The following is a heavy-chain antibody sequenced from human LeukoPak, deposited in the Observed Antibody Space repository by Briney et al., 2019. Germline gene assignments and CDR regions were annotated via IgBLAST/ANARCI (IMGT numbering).Heavy chain of an antibody. CDR1: GFTFSNYE. CDR3: AREWRIAAAGLDAFDI. CDR2: ITSSGSII. V-gene: IGHV3-48*03. J-gene: IGHJ3*02. D-gene: IGHD6-13*01. Sequence: GGSLRLSCAASGFTFSNYEMNWVRQAPGKGLEWISYITSSGSIIYYADSVKGRFTISRDNAKNSLYLQMNSLRAEDTAVYYCAREWRIAAAGLDAFDIWGQGTTVTISS.